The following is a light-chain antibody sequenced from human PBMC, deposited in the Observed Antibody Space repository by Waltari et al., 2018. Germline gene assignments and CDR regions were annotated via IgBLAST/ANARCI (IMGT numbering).Light chain of an antibody. J-gene: IGKJ5*01. Sequence: EIVLIQSPATLSLSPGKRATLSCRASQDISTNLACYQQKPGQAPRLLIYGASTRATGVPARFTAGGSRTDFTLTISSLQSEDFAVYFCQQYTDWPVTFGQGTRLEI. CDR1: QDISTN. CDR3: QQYTDWPVT. CDR2: GAS. V-gene: IGKV3-15*01.